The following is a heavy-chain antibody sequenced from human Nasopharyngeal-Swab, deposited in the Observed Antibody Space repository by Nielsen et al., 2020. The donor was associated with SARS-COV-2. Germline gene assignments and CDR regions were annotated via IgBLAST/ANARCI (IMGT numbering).Heavy chain of an antibody. Sequence: GESLKISCAASGITFSSYWMSWVRQPPGKGLEWVANINHDGSDKNYVDSVKGRFTISRDNAKNLLFLQMNNLRAEDTALYYCTRDPYSTPPDYWGQGTLVTVSS. CDR3: TRDPYSTPPDY. CDR2: INHDGSDK. J-gene: IGHJ4*02. V-gene: IGHV3-7*01. D-gene: IGHD6-13*01. CDR1: GITFSSYW.